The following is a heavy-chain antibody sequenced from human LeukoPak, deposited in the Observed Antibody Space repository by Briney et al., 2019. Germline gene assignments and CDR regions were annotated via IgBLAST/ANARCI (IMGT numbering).Heavy chain of an antibody. CDR1: GDSMSSGSSY. CDR3: ARDLTIFPYNWFDP. J-gene: IGHJ5*02. Sequence: PSQTLSLTCTVSGDSMSSGSSYSSCIRQPAGKGLEWIGRIYTSGSTIYNPSLKSRVTISVDTSKNQFSLNLSSVTVADTAVYYCARDLTIFPYNWFDPWGQGTLVTVSS. CDR2: IYTSGST. V-gene: IGHV4-61*02. D-gene: IGHD3-3*01.